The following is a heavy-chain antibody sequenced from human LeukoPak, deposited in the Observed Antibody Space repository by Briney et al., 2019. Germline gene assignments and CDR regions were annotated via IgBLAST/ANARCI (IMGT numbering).Heavy chain of an antibody. CDR1: GFTFSNYW. J-gene: IGHJ4*02. D-gene: IGHD6-13*01. Sequence: GGSLRLSCAASGFTFSNYWMSWVRQAPGKGLEWVANIKFDGSDKFYVDSVKGRFTISRDNSKNTLYLQMNSLRAEDTAVYYCARSVSSNWYFDYWGQGTLVTVSS. CDR3: ARSVSSNWYFDY. CDR2: IKFDGSDK. V-gene: IGHV3-7*03.